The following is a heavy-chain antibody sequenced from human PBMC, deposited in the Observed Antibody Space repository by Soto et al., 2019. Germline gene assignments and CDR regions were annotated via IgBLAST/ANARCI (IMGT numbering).Heavy chain of an antibody. CDR1: GYTFTSYA. Sequence: ASVKVSCKASGYTFTSYAMHWVRQAPGQRLEWMGWINAGNGNTKYSQKFQGRVTITRDTSASTAYMELSSLRSEDTAVYYCAREMGTWLLNDVLDPWGLGTLVTVSS. CDR2: INAGNGNT. V-gene: IGHV1-3*01. D-gene: IGHD1-1*01. CDR3: AREMGTWLLNDVLDP. J-gene: IGHJ5*02.